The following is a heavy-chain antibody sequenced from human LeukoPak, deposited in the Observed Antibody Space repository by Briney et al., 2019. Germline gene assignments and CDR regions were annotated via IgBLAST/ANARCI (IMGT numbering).Heavy chain of an antibody. V-gene: IGHV4-59*01. J-gene: IGHJ5*02. CDR2: TYYTGST. CDR1: GGSINSYF. Sequence: SETLSLTCSVSGGSINSYFWSWIRQPPGKGLEWIGYTYYTGSTNYNPSLKSRVTISLDTSKKQVSLKLSSVTAADTALYYCARDRWFDTWGQGTLVTVSS. CDR3: ARDRWFDT.